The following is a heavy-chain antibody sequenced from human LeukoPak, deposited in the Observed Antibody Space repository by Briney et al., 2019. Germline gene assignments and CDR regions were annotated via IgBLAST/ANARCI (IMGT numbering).Heavy chain of an antibody. Sequence: GGSLRLSCAASGFTFSSYAMSWVRQAPGKGLEWVSAISGSGGSTYYADSMKGRFTISRDNSKNTLYLQMNSLRAEDTAVYYCANDPGGSAGVSTTAIPRWGQGTLVTVSS. V-gene: IGHV3-23*01. J-gene: IGHJ4*02. CDR1: GFTFSSYA. CDR2: ISGSGGST. D-gene: IGHD2-2*02. CDR3: ANDPGGSAGVSTTAIPR.